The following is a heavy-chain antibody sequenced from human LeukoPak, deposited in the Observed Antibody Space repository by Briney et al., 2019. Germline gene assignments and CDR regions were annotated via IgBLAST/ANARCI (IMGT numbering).Heavy chain of an antibody. J-gene: IGHJ4*02. D-gene: IGHD3-10*01. CDR3: ARDRPMVD. Sequence: PSETLSLTCTVSGYSISSGYYWGWIRQPPGKGLEWIGSIYHSGSTYYNPSLKSRVTISVDTSKNQFSLKLSSVTAADTAVYYCARDRPMVDWGQGTLVTVSS. CDR2: IYHSGST. V-gene: IGHV4-38-2*02. CDR1: GYSISSGYY.